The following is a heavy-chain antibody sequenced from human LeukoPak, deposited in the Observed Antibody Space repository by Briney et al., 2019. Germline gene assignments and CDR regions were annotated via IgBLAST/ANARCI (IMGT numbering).Heavy chain of an antibody. J-gene: IGHJ4*02. CDR2: INHSGST. V-gene: IGHV4-34*01. CDR1: GGSFSGYY. D-gene: IGHD3-10*01. CDR3: ARGPISMVANAQTFDY. Sequence: SETLSLTCAVYGGSFSGYYWSWIRQPPGKGLEWIGEINHSGSTNYNPSLKSRVTISVDTSKNQFSLKLSSVTAADTAVYYCARGPISMVANAQTFDYWGQGTLVTVSS.